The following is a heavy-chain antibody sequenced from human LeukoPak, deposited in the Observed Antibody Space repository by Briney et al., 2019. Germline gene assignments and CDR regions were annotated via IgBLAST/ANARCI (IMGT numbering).Heavy chain of an antibody. CDR3: ARVSARGYDY. Sequence: GGSLRLSCAASGFMFDTYIMTWVRQAPGKGLEWTSYINSINAVYYTDSVQGRFNISRDTAKNSLYLQMNSLRVEDTAMYYCARVSARGYDYWGRGTLVTVSS. D-gene: IGHD5-18*01. V-gene: IGHV3-48*01. J-gene: IGHJ4*02. CDR2: INSINAV. CDR1: GFMFDTYI.